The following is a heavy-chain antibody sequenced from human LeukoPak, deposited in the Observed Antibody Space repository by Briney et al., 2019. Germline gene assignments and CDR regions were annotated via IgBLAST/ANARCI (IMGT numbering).Heavy chain of an antibody. Sequence: GGSLRLSCAASGFTFSSYGMHWVRQAPGKGLEWVAVISYDGSNKYYADSVKGRFTISRDNSKNTLNLQMNSLRAEDTAVYYCAKDASGSYVYYYYYYGMDVWGQGTTVTVSS. V-gene: IGHV3-30*18. D-gene: IGHD1-26*01. J-gene: IGHJ6*02. CDR3: AKDASGSYVYYYYYYGMDV. CDR2: ISYDGSNK. CDR1: GFTFSSYG.